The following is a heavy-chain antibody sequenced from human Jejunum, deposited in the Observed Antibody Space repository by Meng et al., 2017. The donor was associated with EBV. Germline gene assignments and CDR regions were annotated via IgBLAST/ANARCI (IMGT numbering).Heavy chain of an antibody. D-gene: IGHD2-2*01. J-gene: IGHJ4*02. CDR1: DGSMSCSNYY. CDR2: IYYSGTT. Sequence: QLQLQESGPRLVMPSETLSLPCIVADGSMSCSNYYWGWIRQPPGKGLEWIGSIYYSGTTHYNPSLESRVTISVDTSKNQLSLKLTYVTAADTGVYYCARPGYCGEPSCYHRERPFDYWGQGTLVTVSS. V-gene: IGHV4-39*01. CDR3: ARPGYCGEPSCYHRERPFDY.